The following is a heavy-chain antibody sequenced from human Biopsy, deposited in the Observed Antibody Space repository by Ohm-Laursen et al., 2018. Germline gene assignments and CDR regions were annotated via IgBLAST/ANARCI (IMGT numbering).Heavy chain of an antibody. D-gene: IGHD6-19*01. J-gene: IGHJ2*01. CDR1: GFTFGHYA. V-gene: IGHV3-33*04. Sequence: SLRLSCTASGFTFGHYAMHWVRQAPGKGLEWISLIWHDGTNEDYADSVKGQFTISRDNSKNTLYLQINTLTLEDTAFYYCARGLSSGWYGYFDVWGRGTLVTVSS. CDR2: IWHDGTNE. CDR3: ARGLSSGWYGYFDV.